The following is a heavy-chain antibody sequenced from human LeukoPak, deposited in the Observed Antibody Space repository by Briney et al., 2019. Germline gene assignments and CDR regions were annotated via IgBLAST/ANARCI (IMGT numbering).Heavy chain of an antibody. CDR2: IKEDGSDK. D-gene: IGHD3-16*01. V-gene: IGHV3-7*01. CDR3: VRESGVWVGPGIGRPLDV. J-gene: IGHJ6*04. Sequence: GGSLRLSCAVSGFTFSDYWMTWVRQAPGRGLEWVANIKEDGSDKQYVDSVQGRFTISRDNAGNSLHLQMNSLRVEDTAVYYCVRESGVWVGPGIGRPLDVWGKGTAVTVSS. CDR1: GFTFSDYW.